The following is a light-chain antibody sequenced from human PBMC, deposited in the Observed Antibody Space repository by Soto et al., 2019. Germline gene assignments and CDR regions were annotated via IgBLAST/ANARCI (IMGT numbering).Light chain of an antibody. J-gene: IGLJ3*02. CDR3: AAWDDSLSGLV. CDR1: SSNLGSNY. V-gene: IGLV1-47*01. Sequence: QSVLTQPPSASGTPGQRVTISCSGSSSNLGSNYVYWYQQLPGTAPKLLIYRNNQRPSGVPDRFSGSKSGTSASLAISGPRSEDEADSYCAAWDDSLSGLVFGGGTKLTVL. CDR2: RNN.